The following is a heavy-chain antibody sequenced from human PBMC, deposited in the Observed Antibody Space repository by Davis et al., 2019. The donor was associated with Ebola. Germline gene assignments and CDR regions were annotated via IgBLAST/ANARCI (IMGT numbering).Heavy chain of an antibody. D-gene: IGHD3-9*01. CDR2: ISGSGGST. J-gene: IGHJ4*02. CDR3: ASQHYDILTGYPYLDF. CDR1: GFTFSSYA. Sequence: GGSLRLSCAASGFTFSSYAMNWVRQAPGKGLEWVSGISGSGGSTYYADSVKGRFTISRDNSKNTLYLQMNSLRAEDTAVYYCASQHYDILTGYPYLDFWGLGTLVTVSS. V-gene: IGHV3-23*01.